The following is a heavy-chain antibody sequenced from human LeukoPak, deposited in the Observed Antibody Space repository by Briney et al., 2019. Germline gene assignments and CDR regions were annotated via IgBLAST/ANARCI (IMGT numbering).Heavy chain of an antibody. CDR1: GFTFSSYW. Sequence: GGSLRLSXAASGFTFSSYWMSWVSQAPGKGLEWVANIKQDGSEKYYVDSVKGRFTISRDNAKNSLYLQMNSLRAEDTAVYYCARGFGSSSWFDPWGQGTLVTVSS. CDR3: ARGFGSSSWFDP. D-gene: IGHD6-6*01. V-gene: IGHV3-7*01. J-gene: IGHJ5*02. CDR2: IKQDGSEK.